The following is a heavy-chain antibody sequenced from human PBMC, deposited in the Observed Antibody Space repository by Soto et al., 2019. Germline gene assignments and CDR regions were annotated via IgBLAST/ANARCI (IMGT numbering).Heavy chain of an antibody. V-gene: IGHV3-30*18. J-gene: IGHJ4*02. CDR1: GLTFIALA. Sequence: PGGSLNPSCAVSGLTFIALALPGVRKAPGKGLECVAVVSYDVSYKYYADSVKGRFTVSRDLSGNTLFLQMNSLKLEDTAVYFCAKEMYPRTVLDSSSSWGDYWGQGTLVTVSS. D-gene: IGHD6-6*01. CDR3: AKEMYPRTVLDSSSSWGDY. CDR2: VSYDVSYK.